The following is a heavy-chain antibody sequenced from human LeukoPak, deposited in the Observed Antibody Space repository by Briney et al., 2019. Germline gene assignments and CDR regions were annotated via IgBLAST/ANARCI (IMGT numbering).Heavy chain of an antibody. Sequence: SETLSLTCTVSGGSISSYYWSWIRQPPGKGLEWIGYIYYSGSTNYNPSLKSRVTISVDTSKNQFSLKLSSVTAADTAVYYCARHSGGDETTYYYDSSGFPVAFDIWGQGTMVTVSS. J-gene: IGHJ3*02. CDR1: GGSISSYY. CDR3: ARHSGGDETTYYYDSSGFPVAFDI. D-gene: IGHD3-22*01. V-gene: IGHV4-59*08. CDR2: IYYSGST.